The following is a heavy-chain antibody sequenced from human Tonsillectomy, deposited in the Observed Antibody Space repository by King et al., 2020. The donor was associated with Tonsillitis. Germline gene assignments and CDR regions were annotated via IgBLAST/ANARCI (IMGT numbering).Heavy chain of an antibody. CDR1: GFTFRSYS. J-gene: IGHJ4*02. CDR2: ISGSSNTI. D-gene: IGHD2-2*01. V-gene: IGHV3-48*01. CDR3: ARDAYCSSISCYRHFDY. Sequence: VQLVESGGGLVQPGGSLRLSCAASGFTFRSYSMNWVRQAPGKGLEWVSYISGSSNTIHYADSVKGRFTISRDNAKNSLYLQMNSLRAEDTAVYFCARDAYCSSISCYRHFDYWGQGTLVTVSS.